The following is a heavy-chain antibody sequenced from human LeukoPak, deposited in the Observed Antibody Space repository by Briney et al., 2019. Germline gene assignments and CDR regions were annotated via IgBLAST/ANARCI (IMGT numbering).Heavy chain of an antibody. CDR3: ARGGYCSGGSCYTDWFDP. CDR1: GYTFTGYY. J-gene: IGHJ5*02. V-gene: IGHV1-2*04. Sequence: GASVKVSCKASGYTFTGYYMHWVRQAPGQGLEWMGWINPNSGGTNYAQKFQGWVTMTRDTSISTAYMELSRLRSDDTAVYYCARGGYCSGGSCYTDWFDPWGQGTLVTVSS. CDR2: INPNSGGT. D-gene: IGHD2-15*01.